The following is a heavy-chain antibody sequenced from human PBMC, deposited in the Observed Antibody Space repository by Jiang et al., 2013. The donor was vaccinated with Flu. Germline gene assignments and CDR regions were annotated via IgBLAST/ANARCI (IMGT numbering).Heavy chain of an antibody. CDR1: GFSINIFA. V-gene: IGHV3-30-3*01. D-gene: IGHD6-13*01. J-gene: IGHJ4*02. Sequence: QLVESGGGVIQPGRSLTLSCTASGFSINIFALHWVRQPPGKGLEWVALISYDGGEKYYADSVRGRFTVSRDNSKNTLYLQMNSLRAEDTAVYYCAKEGSWYYYNSVDYWGQGTLVTVSS. CDR2: ISYDGGEK. CDR3: AKEGSWYYYNSVDY.